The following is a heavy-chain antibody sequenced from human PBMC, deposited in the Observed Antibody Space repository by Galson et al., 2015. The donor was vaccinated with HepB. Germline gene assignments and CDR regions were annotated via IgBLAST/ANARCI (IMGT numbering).Heavy chain of an antibody. CDR2: INPSGGST. V-gene: IGHV1-46*03. Sequence: SCKASGYTFTGYYMHWVRQAPGQGLEWMGIINPSGGSTSYAQKFQGRVTMTRDTSTSTVYMELSSLRSEDTAVYYCARGGWAYCGGDCYSSNDNWGQGTLVTVSS. D-gene: IGHD2-21*02. CDR3: ARGGWAYCGGDCYSSNDN. CDR1: GYTFTGYY. J-gene: IGHJ4*02.